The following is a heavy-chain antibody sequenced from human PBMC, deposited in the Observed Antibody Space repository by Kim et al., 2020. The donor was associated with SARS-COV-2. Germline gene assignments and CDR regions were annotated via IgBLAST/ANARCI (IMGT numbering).Heavy chain of an antibody. J-gene: IGHJ5*02. V-gene: IGHV3-30-3*01. CDR3: ARDQDRSGGYLMVNWFDP. D-gene: IGHD3-22*01. Sequence: GGSLRLSCAASGFTFSSYAMHWVRQAPGKGLEWVAVISYDGSNKYYADSVKGRFTISRDNSKNTLYLQMNSLRAEDTAVYYCARDQDRSGGYLMVNWFDP. CDR2: ISYDGSNK. CDR1: GFTFSSYA.